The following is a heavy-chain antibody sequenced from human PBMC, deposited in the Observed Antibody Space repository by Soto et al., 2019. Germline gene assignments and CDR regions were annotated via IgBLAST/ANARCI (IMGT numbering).Heavy chain of an antibody. CDR1: GFTFSSYG. J-gene: IGHJ4*02. Sequence: GGSLRLSCAASGFTFSSYGMHWVRQAPGKGLEWVAVISYDGSNKYYADSVKGRFTISRDNSKNTLYLQMNSLRAEDTAVYYCAKDSTLGSFDYWGQGTLVTVSS. D-gene: IGHD2-15*01. CDR3: AKDSTLGSFDY. V-gene: IGHV3-30*18. CDR2: ISYDGSNK.